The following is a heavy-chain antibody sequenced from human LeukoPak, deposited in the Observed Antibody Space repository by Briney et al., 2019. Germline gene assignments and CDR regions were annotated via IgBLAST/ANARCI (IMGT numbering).Heavy chain of an antibody. CDR2: ICPSDSST. V-gene: IGHV3-23*01. J-gene: IGHJ4*02. Sequence: GGSLRLSCAPSVYTFSIYAMSGVRHAPGGGLDWVSTICPSDSSTYYADSVKGRFTISRDNSKNTLYLQMNSLRAEDTAVYYCAKRGSGEDYWGQGTLVTVSS. D-gene: IGHD6-19*01. CDR3: AKRGSGEDY. CDR1: VYTFSIYA.